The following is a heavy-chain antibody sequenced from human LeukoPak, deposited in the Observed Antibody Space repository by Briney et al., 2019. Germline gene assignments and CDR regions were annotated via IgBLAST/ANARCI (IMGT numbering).Heavy chain of an antibody. CDR1: GGSISSYY. Sequence: PSETLSLTCTVSGGSISSYYWSWIRQPPRKGLEWIGYIYSSGSTNYNPPLNRRITISVDTSKNRFSLKLSSVTAADTAVYYCARQAFDYGGNLVYFDYWGQGALVTVSP. CDR3: ARQAFDYGGNLVYFDY. CDR2: IYSSGST. D-gene: IGHD4-23*01. V-gene: IGHV4-59*08. J-gene: IGHJ4*02.